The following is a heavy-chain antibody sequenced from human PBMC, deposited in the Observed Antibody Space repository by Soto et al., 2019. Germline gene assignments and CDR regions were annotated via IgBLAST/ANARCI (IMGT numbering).Heavy chain of an antibody. D-gene: IGHD2-2*01. CDR1: GYSFTSYW. Sequence: EVQLVQSGAEVKKPGESLKISCKGSGYSFTSYWIGWVRQMPGKGLEWMGIIYPGDSDTRYSPSFQGQVTISADKSISTAYLQWSSLKASDTAIYYCARIPDCSSTSCYAEEDNWFDPWGQGTLVTVSS. J-gene: IGHJ5*02. V-gene: IGHV5-51*03. CDR3: ARIPDCSSTSCYAEEDNWFDP. CDR2: IYPGDSDT.